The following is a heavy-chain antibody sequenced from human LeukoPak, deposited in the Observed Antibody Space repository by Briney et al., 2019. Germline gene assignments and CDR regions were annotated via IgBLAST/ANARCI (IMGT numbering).Heavy chain of an antibody. CDR1: GYTFTSYG. V-gene: IGHV1-18*01. Sequence: ASVKVSCKASGYTFTSYGISWVRQAPGQGLEWMGWISAYNGNTNYAQKLQGRVTMTTDTSTSTAYMELRSLRSDDTAVYYCARDRVVVVGNDAFDIWGQGTMVTVSS. J-gene: IGHJ3*02. CDR2: ISAYNGNT. D-gene: IGHD2-15*01. CDR3: ARDRVVVVGNDAFDI.